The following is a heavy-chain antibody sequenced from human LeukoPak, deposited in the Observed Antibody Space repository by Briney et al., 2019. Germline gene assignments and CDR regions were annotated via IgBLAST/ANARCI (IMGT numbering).Heavy chain of an antibody. V-gene: IGHV4-4*07. J-gene: IGHJ5*02. CDR2: IYTSGST. Sequence: SETLSLTCTVSGGSISSYYWSWIRQPAGKGLEWIGRIYTSGSTNYNPSLKSRVTMSVDTSKNQFSLKLSSVTAADTAVYYCARDNREQWLVNWFDPWGQGTLVTVSS. CDR1: GGSISSYY. D-gene: IGHD6-19*01. CDR3: ARDNREQWLVNWFDP.